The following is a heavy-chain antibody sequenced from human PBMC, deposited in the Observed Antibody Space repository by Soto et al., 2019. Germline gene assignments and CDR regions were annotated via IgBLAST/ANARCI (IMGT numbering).Heavy chain of an antibody. CDR3: ARGATGWEHVGFYY. CDR2: IIPIFDTP. Sequence: QVQLVQSGAEVQKPGSSVKVSCTASGGTFSNYALSWLRQAPGQGLEWLGGIIPIFDTPNSAQKFHDRVTITADVSTRTTYMELKSVRPEDTAVYFCARGATGWEHVGFYYWGQGTPVTVSS. CDR1: GGTFSNYA. V-gene: IGHV1-69*01. D-gene: IGHD1-26*01. J-gene: IGHJ4*02.